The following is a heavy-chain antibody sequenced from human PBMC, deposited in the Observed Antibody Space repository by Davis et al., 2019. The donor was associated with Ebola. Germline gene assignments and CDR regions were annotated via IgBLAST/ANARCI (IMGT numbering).Heavy chain of an antibody. Sequence: AASVKVSCKASGGTFSSYAISWVRQAPGQGLEWMGRIIPILGIANYAQKFQGRVTITADKSTSTAHMELSSLRSEDTAVYYCARGSGGWFNWFDPWGQGTLVTVSS. V-gene: IGHV1-69*04. CDR1: GGTFSSYA. CDR2: IIPILGIA. D-gene: IGHD6-19*01. CDR3: ARGSGGWFNWFDP. J-gene: IGHJ5*02.